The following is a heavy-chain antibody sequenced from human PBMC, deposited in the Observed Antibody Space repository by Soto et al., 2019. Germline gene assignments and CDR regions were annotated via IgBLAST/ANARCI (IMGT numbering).Heavy chain of an antibody. CDR2: IYYSGST. J-gene: IGHJ6*02. D-gene: IGHD2-15*01. V-gene: IGHV4-31*03. CDR3: ARVRGSVAATPFFRYYGMDV. Sequence: QVQLQESGPGLVKPSQTLSLTCTVSGGSISSGGYYWSWIRQHPGKGLEWIGYIYYSGSTYYNPSLKSRVTIAVDTSKNQFSLKLSSVTAADTAVYYCARVRGSVAATPFFRYYGMDVWGQGTTVTVSS. CDR1: GGSISSGGYY.